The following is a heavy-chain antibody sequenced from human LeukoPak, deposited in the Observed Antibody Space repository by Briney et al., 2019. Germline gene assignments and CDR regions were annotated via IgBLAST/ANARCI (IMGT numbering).Heavy chain of an antibody. CDR3: ARAGSGWYGLRFDY. CDR2: IYHSGST. Sequence: SETLSLTCTVSGYSISSGYYWGWIRQPPGKGLEWIGSIYHSGSTYYNPSLKSRVTISVDTSKNQFSLKLSSVTAADTAVYYCARAGSGWYGLRFDYWGQGTLVTVSS. V-gene: IGHV4-38-2*02. J-gene: IGHJ4*02. CDR1: GYSISSGYY. D-gene: IGHD6-19*01.